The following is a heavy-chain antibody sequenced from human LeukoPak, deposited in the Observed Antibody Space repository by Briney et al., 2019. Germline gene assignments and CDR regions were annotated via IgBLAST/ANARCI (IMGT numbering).Heavy chain of an antibody. J-gene: IGHJ4*02. CDR1: GFTFSAYW. CDR2: VKYDGSTT. CDR3: ARDLDWLLFDY. V-gene: IGHV3-74*01. Sequence: GGSLSLSFAASGFTFSAYWMHWVRQAPGKGLVWVSRVKYDGSTTTYADSVKGRFTISRDNAKNILYLQMNSLRVEDTAVYYCARDLDWLLFDYWGQGTLVTVSS. D-gene: IGHD3-9*01.